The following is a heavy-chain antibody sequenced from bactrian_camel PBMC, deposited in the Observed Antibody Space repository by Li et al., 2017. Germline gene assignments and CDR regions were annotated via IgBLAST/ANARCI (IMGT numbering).Heavy chain of an antibody. CDR2: IYSGGGSQ. V-gene: IGHV3S54*01. D-gene: IGHD4*01. Sequence: VQLVESGGGSVQAGGSLRISCAASAVVTRCMAWFRQSPGKKREGVASIYSGGGSQYYADSVRGRFTISRDNTKNMLYLQLNSLKIEDTAMYYCTKGTYSGSPPAGQGTQVTVS. J-gene: IGHJ4*01. CDR1: AVVTRC.